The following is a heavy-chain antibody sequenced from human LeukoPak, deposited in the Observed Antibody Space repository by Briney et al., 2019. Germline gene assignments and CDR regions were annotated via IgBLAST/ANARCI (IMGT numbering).Heavy chain of an antibody. CDR1: GGSISSYY. J-gene: IGHJ4*02. V-gene: IGHV4-59*01. D-gene: IGHD6-19*01. Sequence: PSETLSLTCTVSGGSISSYYWSWIRQPPGKGLEWIGYIYYSGSTNYNPSLKSRVTISVDTSKNQFSLKLSSVTAADTAVYYCARVGVTVAGTEQFDYWGQGTLVTVSS. CDR2: IYYSGST. CDR3: ARVGVTVAGTEQFDY.